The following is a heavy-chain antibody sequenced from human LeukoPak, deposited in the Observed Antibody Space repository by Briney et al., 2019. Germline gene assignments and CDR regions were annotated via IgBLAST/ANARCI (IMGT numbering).Heavy chain of an antibody. CDR3: AKTQLEYYDILTGPDY. D-gene: IGHD3-9*01. J-gene: IGHJ4*02. CDR1: GFTFSSYG. Sequence: GGSLRLSCAASGFTFSSYGMHWVRQAPGKGLEWVAVISYDGSNKYYADSVKGRFTISRDNSKNTLYLQMNSLRAEDTAVYYCAKTQLEYYDILTGPDYWGQGTLVTVSS. CDR2: ISYDGSNK. V-gene: IGHV3-30*18.